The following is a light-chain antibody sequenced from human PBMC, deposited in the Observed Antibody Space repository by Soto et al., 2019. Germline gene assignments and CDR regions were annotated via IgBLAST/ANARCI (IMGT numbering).Light chain of an antibody. CDR2: LGS. CDR3: MQALQTPLT. CDR1: QSLLHSNGYNY. J-gene: IGKJ4*01. V-gene: IGKV2-28*01. Sequence: DIVMTQSPLSLPVTPGEPASISFRSSQSLLHSNGYNYLDWYLQKPGQSPQLLIYLGSNRASGVPDRFSGSGSGTDFTLKISRVGAEDVGVYYCMQALQTPLTFGGGTKVEIK.